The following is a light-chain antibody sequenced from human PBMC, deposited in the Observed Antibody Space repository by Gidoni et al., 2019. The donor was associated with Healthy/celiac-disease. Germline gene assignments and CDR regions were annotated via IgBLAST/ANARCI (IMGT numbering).Light chain of an antibody. CDR3: MQALQTPLP. CDR2: LGS. V-gene: IGKV2-28*01. CDR1: QSLLHSNGYNY. J-gene: IGKJ4*01. Sequence: PGEPASISCRSSQSLLHSNGYNYLDWYLQKPGQSPQLLIYLGSNRASGVPDRFSGSGSGTDFTLKISRVEAEDVGVYYCMQALQTPLPFGGGTKVEIK.